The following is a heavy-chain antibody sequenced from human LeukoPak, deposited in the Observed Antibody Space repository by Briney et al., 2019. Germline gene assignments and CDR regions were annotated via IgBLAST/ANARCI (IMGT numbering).Heavy chain of an antibody. CDR1: GLDLTVYY. V-gene: IGHV1-2*02. CDR2: INPNHGGT. D-gene: IGHD4/OR15-4a*01. CDR3: ARDVTMEYTGTFDP. J-gene: IGHJ5*02. Sequence: GASVKGSCKARGLDLTVYYIHWVGQAPGQGLEWMGWINPNHGGTNYAQTFHSRVSMTRDTSISTAYMELNRLTSDDTAVYYCARDVTMEYTGTFDPWGQGTLVTVSP.